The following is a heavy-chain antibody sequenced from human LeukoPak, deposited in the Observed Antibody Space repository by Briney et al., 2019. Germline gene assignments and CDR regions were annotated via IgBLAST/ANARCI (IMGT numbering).Heavy chain of an antibody. J-gene: IGHJ4*02. CDR1: GYTFTSYD. Sequence: ASVKVSCKASGYTFTSYDINWVRQATGQGLEWMGWMNPNSGNTGYAQKFQGRVTITADESTSTAYMELSSLRSEDTAVYYCARESAVAGDDYWGQGTLVTVSS. CDR2: MNPNSGNT. V-gene: IGHV1-8*01. CDR3: ARESAVAGDDY. D-gene: IGHD6-19*01.